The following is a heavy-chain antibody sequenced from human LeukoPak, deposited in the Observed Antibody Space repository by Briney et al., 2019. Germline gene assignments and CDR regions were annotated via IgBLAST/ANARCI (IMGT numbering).Heavy chain of an antibody. Sequence: SETLSLTCSVSGGSVSNYYWSWIRQPAGKGLEGFGYVYYTGSTNYNPSLKSRVTMFEDKSKNQFSLRLYSVTVADTAVYYCARHFAYSSSSYFDYWGQGSLVTVSS. CDR3: ARHFAYSSSSYFDY. D-gene: IGHD6-6*01. CDR2: VYYTGST. CDR1: GGSVSNYY. V-gene: IGHV4-59*08. J-gene: IGHJ4*02.